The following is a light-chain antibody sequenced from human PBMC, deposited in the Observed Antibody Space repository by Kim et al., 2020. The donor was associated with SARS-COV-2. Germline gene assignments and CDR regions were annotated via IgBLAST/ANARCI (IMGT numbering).Light chain of an antibody. Sequence: QRVTLFCSGSSSNIGSNTANWYQQLPGAAPKLLIYSNNQRPSGVPDRFSGSKSGTSASLAISGLQSEDEADYYCAAWDDSLNDNYVFGTGTKVTVL. V-gene: IGLV1-44*01. CDR3: AAWDDSLNDNYV. J-gene: IGLJ1*01. CDR1: SSNIGSNT. CDR2: SNN.